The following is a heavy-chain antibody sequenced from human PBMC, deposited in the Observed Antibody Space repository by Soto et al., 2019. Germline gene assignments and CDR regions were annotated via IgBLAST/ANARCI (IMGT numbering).Heavy chain of an antibody. CDR2: IYTSGST. J-gene: IGHJ4*02. Sequence: SETLSVTCTVSGGSISRYYWSWIRQPAGKGLEWIGRIYTSGSTNYNPSLKSRVTMSVDTSKNQFSLKLSSVTAADTAVYYCARDQGQQLVSYYFDYWGQGTLVTVSS. CDR1: GGSISRYY. V-gene: IGHV4-4*07. CDR3: ARDQGQQLVSYYFDY. D-gene: IGHD6-13*01.